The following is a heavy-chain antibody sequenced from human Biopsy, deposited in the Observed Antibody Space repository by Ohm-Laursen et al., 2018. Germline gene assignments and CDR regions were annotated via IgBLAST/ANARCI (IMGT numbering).Heavy chain of an antibody. CDR2: ISADGRNK. D-gene: IGHD7-27*01. J-gene: IGHJ4*02. V-gene: IGHV3-30*18. Sequence: SLRLSCAASGFSFSSYSMHWVRQAPGKGLEWVAVISADGRNKYYIDSVRGRFTISRDNSKNTLYMLMNNLRAEDTDGFCCAKDLRNNNWGVENWGQGTLVTVSS. CDR1: GFSFSSYS. CDR3: AKDLRNNNWGVEN.